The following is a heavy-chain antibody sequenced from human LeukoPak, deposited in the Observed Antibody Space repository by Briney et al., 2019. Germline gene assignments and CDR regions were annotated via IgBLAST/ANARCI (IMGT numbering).Heavy chain of an antibody. J-gene: IGHJ4*02. CDR3: ARRTYCGGDCYLPFDY. V-gene: IGHV5-51*01. CDR1: GYSFTSYW. CDR2: IYPGDSDT. Sequence: GESLKISCKGSGYSFTSYWIGRVRQMPGKGLEGMGIIYPGDSDTRYSPSFQGQVTISADKSISTAYLQWSSLKASDTAMYYCARRTYCGGDCYLPFDYWGQGTLVTVSS. D-gene: IGHD2-21*01.